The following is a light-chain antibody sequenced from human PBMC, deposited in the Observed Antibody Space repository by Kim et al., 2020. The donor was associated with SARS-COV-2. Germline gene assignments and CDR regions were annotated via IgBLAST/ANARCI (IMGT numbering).Light chain of an antibody. Sequence: EIVLTQSPGTLSLSPGERVTLSCRASQSVEQTYLAWYQQKPGQAPRLLIFDATARAPGIPDRFSGRGSGTDFTLTIGRLGPEDFAVYFCQQFGTSPYSFGQGTKLEI. CDR2: DAT. V-gene: IGKV3-20*01. CDR3: QQFGTSPYS. J-gene: IGKJ2*03. CDR1: QSVEQTY.